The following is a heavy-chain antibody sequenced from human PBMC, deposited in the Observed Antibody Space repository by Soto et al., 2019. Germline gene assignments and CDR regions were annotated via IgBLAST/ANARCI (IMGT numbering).Heavy chain of an antibody. V-gene: IGHV3-33*01. CDR1: GFTFSTYG. J-gene: IGHJ4*02. CDR3: ARGLGAFNYGSAYFDY. D-gene: IGHD3-10*01. Sequence: PGGSLRLSCAPSGFTFSTYGMHWVRHAPGKGLEWVAVIWYDGSNQYYADSVKGRFTISRDNSKNMLYLQMNSLRAEDTAVYYCARGLGAFNYGSAYFDYWGQGTPVTVSS. CDR2: IWYDGSNQ.